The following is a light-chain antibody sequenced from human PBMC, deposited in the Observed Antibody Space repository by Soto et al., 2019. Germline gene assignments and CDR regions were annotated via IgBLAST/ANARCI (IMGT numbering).Light chain of an antibody. J-gene: IGKJ2*01. CDR2: QVS. V-gene: IGKV2-30*02. CDR1: QSLVHNNGNTY. CDR3: MQGTHGPHT. Sequence: DVVMTQSPLSLPVTLGQPASISCRSSQSLVHNNGNTYLAWFQQRPGQSSRRLIYQVSNRDSGVPDRFSGSGSGTDFTLKISRVEAEDFGVYHCMQGTHGPHTFGQGTKLEIK.